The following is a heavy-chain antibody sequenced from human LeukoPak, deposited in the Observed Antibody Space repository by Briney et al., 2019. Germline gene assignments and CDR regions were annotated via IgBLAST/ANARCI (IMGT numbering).Heavy chain of an antibody. J-gene: IGHJ4*02. Sequence: GASVKVSCKASGYTFTGYYIHWVRQAPGQGLEWMGWINPNSGGTNYAQQFQGRVTMTRDTSISTAYMELSRLTSDDTAVFYCARDLRDIGGPAAMCGRWGQGTLVTVSS. CDR3: ARDLRDIGGPAAMCGR. CDR1: GYTFTGYY. D-gene: IGHD2-2*01. V-gene: IGHV1-2*02. CDR2: INPNSGGT.